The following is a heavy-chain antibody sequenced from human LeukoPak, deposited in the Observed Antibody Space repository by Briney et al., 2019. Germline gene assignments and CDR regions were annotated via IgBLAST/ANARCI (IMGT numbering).Heavy chain of an antibody. Sequence: SETLSLTCTVSGGSISSGGYYWSWIRQHPGKGLEWIGYIYYSGSTYYNPSLKSRVTISVDTSKNQFSLKLSSVTAADTAVYYCARVDYGDYKERKGLGWFDPWGQGTLVTVSS. D-gene: IGHD4-17*01. V-gene: IGHV4-31*03. CDR2: IYYSGST. J-gene: IGHJ5*02. CDR3: ARVDYGDYKERKGLGWFDP. CDR1: GGSISSGGYY.